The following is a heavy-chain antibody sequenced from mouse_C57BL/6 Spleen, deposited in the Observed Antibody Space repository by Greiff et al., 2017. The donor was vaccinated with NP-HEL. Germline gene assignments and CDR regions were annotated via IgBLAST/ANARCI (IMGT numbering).Heavy chain of an antibody. Sequence: EVQRVESGGGLVKPGGSLKLSCAASGFTFSSYAMSWVRQTPEKRLEWVATISDGGSYTYYPDNVKGRFTISRDNAKNNLYLQMSHLKSEDTAMYYCARDGYSTYAMDYWGQGTSVTVSS. V-gene: IGHV5-4*01. J-gene: IGHJ4*01. CDR3: ARDGYSTYAMDY. D-gene: IGHD1-3*01. CDR1: GFTFSSYA. CDR2: ISDGGSYT.